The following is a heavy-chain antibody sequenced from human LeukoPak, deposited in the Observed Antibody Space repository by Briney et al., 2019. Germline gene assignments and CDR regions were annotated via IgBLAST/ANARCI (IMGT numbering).Heavy chain of an antibody. Sequence: SETLSLTCTASGGSISSSSYYWGWIRQPPGKGLEWIGSIYYSGSTYYNLSLKSRVTISVDTSKNQFSLKLSSVTASDTAVYYCARQGWFGELLSPLDYWGQGTLVTVSS. D-gene: IGHD3-10*01. CDR1: GGSISSSSYY. V-gene: IGHV4-39*01. J-gene: IGHJ4*02. CDR2: IYYSGST. CDR3: ARQGWFGELLSPLDY.